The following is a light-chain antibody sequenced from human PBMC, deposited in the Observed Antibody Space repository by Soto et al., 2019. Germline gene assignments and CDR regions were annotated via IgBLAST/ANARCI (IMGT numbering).Light chain of an antibody. V-gene: IGKV3-11*01. CDR1: QSVSSN. J-gene: IGKJ1*01. CDR2: DTS. Sequence: ESVLTQSPGTLSLSPGERATLSCRASQSVSSNLAWYQHKPGQTPRLLIYDTSTRATGVPTRFSGSRSGAEFTLTINSLQPEDFAVYYCQQRSNWPRTFGQGTKVDIK. CDR3: QQRSNWPRT.